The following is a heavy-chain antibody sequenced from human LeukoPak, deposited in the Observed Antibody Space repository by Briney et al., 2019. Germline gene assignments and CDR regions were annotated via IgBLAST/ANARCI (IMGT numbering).Heavy chain of an antibody. D-gene: IGHD1-26*01. CDR1: GYTFTSYY. CDR3: VRNSGSGLDH. CDR2: INPSGGST. Sequence: GASVKVSCKASGYTFTSYYMHWVRQAPGQGLEWMGIINPSGGSTSYAQKFQGRITMTRDTSTSTVFMELTSLTSEDTAVYYCVRNSGSGLDHWGQGALVTVSS. V-gene: IGHV1-46*01. J-gene: IGHJ4*02.